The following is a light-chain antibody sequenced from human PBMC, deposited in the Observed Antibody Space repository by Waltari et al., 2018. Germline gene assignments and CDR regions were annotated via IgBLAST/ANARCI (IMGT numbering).Light chain of an antibody. CDR3: HAAADNNWF. J-gene: IGLJ2*01. Sequence: YDLTQPLSVSVSPGQTATITCPGYVLAETYVRWFQQKPGQAPTLILYKDTERPSGIPERFSGSSSGSTVTLTIRGALLEDEADYHCHAAADNNWFFGGGTKLTVL. CDR1: VLAETY. CDR2: KDT. V-gene: IGLV3-27*01.